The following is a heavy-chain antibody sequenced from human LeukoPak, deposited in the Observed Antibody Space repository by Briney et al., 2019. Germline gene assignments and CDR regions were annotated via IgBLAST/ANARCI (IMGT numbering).Heavy chain of an antibody. Sequence: ASVKVSCKASGYTFTSYGISWVRQAPGQGLEWMGWISAYNGNTNYAQKFQGRVTMTRDTSTRIVYMELSSLRSEDTAVYYCVRAVFSSSSWPIDYWGQGTLVTVSS. V-gene: IGHV1-18*01. CDR2: ISAYNGNT. J-gene: IGHJ4*02. CDR1: GYTFTSYG. CDR3: VRAVFSSSSWPIDY. D-gene: IGHD6-13*01.